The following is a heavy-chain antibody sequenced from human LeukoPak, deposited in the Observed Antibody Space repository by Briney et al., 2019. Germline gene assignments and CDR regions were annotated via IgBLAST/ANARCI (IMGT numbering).Heavy chain of an antibody. D-gene: IGHD3-10*01. J-gene: IGHJ4*02. CDR2: ISTYNDKP. CDR3: ARGYYFGSGSFYDYFDY. CDR1: GYTFPSYG. V-gene: IGHV1-18*01. Sequence: ASVTVSCKASGYTFPSYGISWVRQAPGQGLEWMGWISTYNDKPDYAQKFQGRVTMTTDSSTSTAYMELRSLGSDDTAVYYCARGYYFGSGSFYDYFDYWGQGTLVTVSS.